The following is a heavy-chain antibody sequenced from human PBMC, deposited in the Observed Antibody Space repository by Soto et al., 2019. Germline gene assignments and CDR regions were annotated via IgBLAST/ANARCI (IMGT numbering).Heavy chain of an antibody. V-gene: IGHV3-30*18. CDR3: AKANYGGHYYYYGVDV. D-gene: IGHD4-17*01. CDR1: GFTFSSYG. J-gene: IGHJ6*02. Sequence: GGSLRLSCAASGFTFSSYGMHWVRQAPGKGLEWVAVISYDGSNKYYADSVKGRFTISRDNSKNTLYLQMNSLRAEDTAVYYCAKANYGGHYYYYGVDVWGQGTTVTV. CDR2: ISYDGSNK.